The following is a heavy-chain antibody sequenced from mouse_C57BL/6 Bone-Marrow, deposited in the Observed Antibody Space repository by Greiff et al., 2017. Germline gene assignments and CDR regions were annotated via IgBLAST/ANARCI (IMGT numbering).Heavy chain of an antibody. J-gene: IGHJ2*01. CDR2: IWSGGST. CDR3: ARRNGNYYFDY. D-gene: IGHD2-1*01. Sequence: QVQLQQSGPGLVQPSQSLSITCTVSGFSLTSYGVHWVRQSPGKGLEWLGVIWSGGSTDYNAAFISRLIISKDKSKSHVFFKMNSLQADDTAIYYCARRNGNYYFDYWGQGTTLTVSS. V-gene: IGHV2-2*01. CDR1: GFSLTSYG.